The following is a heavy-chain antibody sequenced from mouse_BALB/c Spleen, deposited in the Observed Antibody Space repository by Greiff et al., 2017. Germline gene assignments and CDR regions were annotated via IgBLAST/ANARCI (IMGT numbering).Heavy chain of an antibody. CDR2: ISSGSSTI. D-gene: IGHD2-4*01. CDR3: ARLGYDYDDYAMDY. CDR1: GFTFSSFG. Sequence: EVQLVESGGGLVQPGGSRKLSCAASGFTFSSFGMHWVRQAPEKGLEWVAYISSGSSTIYYADTVKGRLTISRDNPKNTLFLQMTSLRSEDTAMYYCARLGYDYDDYAMDYWGQGTSVTVSS. V-gene: IGHV5-17*02. J-gene: IGHJ4*01.